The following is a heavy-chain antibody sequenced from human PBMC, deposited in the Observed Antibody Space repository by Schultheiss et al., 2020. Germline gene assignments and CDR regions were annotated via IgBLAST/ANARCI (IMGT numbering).Heavy chain of an antibody. J-gene: IGHJ6*02. CDR3: ARDCGGDCYPNYYYGMDV. Sequence: SETLSLTCTVSGGSISSGSYFWSWIRQPAGKGLEWIGYIYYSGSTNYNPSLKSRVTISVDTSKNQFSLKLSSVTAADTAVYYCARDCGGDCYPNYYYGMDVWGQGTTVTVSS. V-gene: IGHV4-61*10. D-gene: IGHD2-21*02. CDR1: GGSISSGSYF. CDR2: IYYSGST.